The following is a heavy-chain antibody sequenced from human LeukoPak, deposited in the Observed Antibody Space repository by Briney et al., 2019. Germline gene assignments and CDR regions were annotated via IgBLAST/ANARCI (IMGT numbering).Heavy chain of an antibody. D-gene: IGHD3-9*01. CDR1: GFTFSSYW. Sequence: GGSLRLSCAASGFTFSSYWMSWVRQAPGKGLEWVSYISSSSSTIYYADSVKGRFTISRDNAKNSLYLQMNSLRAEDTAVYYCARGLDDILTGPDYFDYWGQGTLVTVSS. CDR3: ARGLDDILTGPDYFDY. J-gene: IGHJ4*02. CDR2: ISSSSSTI. V-gene: IGHV3-48*01.